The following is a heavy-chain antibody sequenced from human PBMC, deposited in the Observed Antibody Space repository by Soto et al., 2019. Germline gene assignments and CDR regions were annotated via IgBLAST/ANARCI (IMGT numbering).Heavy chain of an antibody. Sequence: GGSLRLSCAASGFTFSSYSMNWVRQAPGKGLEWVSSISSSSSYIYYADSVKGRFTISRDNAKNSLYLQMNSLRAEDTAVYYCARGGYSYGYFHYGMDVWGQGTTVTVSS. CDR1: GFTFSSYS. CDR2: ISSSSSYI. V-gene: IGHV3-21*01. J-gene: IGHJ6*02. CDR3: ARGGYSYGYFHYGMDV. D-gene: IGHD5-18*01.